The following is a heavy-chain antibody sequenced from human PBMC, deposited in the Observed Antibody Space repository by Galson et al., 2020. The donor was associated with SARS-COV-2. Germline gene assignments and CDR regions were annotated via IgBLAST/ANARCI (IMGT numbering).Heavy chain of an antibody. V-gene: IGHV3-30*18. Sequence: GESLKISCAASGFTFSSYGMHWVRQAPGKGLEGVAGISHDGSEKYYVDSVKGRFILSRDNSRNTLSLQMDSLRAEDTAVYYCAKILGTYLGYYCDSWGQGTLGTDSS. CDR1: GFTFSSYG. CDR2: ISHDGSEK. J-gene: IGHJ4*02. CDR3: AKILGTYLGYYCDS. D-gene: IGHD7-27*01.